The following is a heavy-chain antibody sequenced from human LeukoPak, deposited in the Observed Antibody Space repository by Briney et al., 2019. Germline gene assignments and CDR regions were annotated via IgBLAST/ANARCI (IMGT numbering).Heavy chain of an antibody. V-gene: IGHV4-39*07. CDR1: GGSISSSSYY. Sequence: SETLSLTCTVSGGSISSSSYYWGWIRQPPGKGLEWIGSIYYSGSTYYNPSLKSRVTISVDTSKNQFSLKLSSVTAADTAVYYCARSPSYYDFWSGYYSAWYYFDYWGQGTLVTVSS. CDR2: IYYSGST. J-gene: IGHJ4*02. D-gene: IGHD3-3*01. CDR3: ARSPSYYDFWSGYYSAWYYFDY.